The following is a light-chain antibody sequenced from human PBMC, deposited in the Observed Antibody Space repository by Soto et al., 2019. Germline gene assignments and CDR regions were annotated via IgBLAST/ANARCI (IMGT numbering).Light chain of an antibody. CDR2: GAS. CDR3: QQSFSAPRT. Sequence: EIVLTQSPGTLSLSPGERATLSCRASQSVSSNYLAWYQQRPGQAPRLLIYGASSRATGIPDRFSGSGSGTDFTLTISRLEPEDFATYYCQQSFSAPRTFGQGTKLEIQ. CDR1: QSVSSNY. V-gene: IGKV3-20*01. J-gene: IGKJ2*01.